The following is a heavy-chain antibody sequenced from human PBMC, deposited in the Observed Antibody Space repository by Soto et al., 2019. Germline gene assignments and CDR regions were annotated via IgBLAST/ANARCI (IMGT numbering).Heavy chain of an antibody. CDR2: IYWDDDK. CDR3: AHRVLRAVFGLVTTTAIYFDF. J-gene: IGHJ4*02. CDR1: GLSLTTSGVG. V-gene: IGHV2-5*02. D-gene: IGHD3-3*01. Sequence: QITLNESGPTVVKPTETLTLTCTFSGLSLTTSGVGVGWVRQSPGKAPEWLAFIYWDDDKRYSTSLKSRLTITTDTSKNQVVLTMANVDPADTATYYCAHRVLRAVFGLVTTTAIYFDFWGQGTPVVVSS.